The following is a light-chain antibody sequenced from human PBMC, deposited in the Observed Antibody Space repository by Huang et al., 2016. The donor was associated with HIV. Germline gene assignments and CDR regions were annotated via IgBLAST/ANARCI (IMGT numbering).Light chain of an antibody. V-gene: IGKV3-15*01. Sequence: EIVMTQSPATLSVSPGERATLSCRASQSVSSNLAWYQQKHGQAPRLLIYGASTRVTGVPDRFSGSGSGTEFTLTISSLQSEDFAVYYCQQYDNGPIAFGQGTRLEI. CDR3: QQYDNGPIA. J-gene: IGKJ5*01. CDR2: GAS. CDR1: QSVSSN.